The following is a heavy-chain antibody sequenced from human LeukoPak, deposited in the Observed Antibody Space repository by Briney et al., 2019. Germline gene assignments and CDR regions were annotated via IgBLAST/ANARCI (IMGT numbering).Heavy chain of an antibody. V-gene: IGHV3-23*01. CDR3: AKYGSGWALYYYYYMDV. D-gene: IGHD6-19*01. Sequence: PGGSLRLSCAASRFTFTNYAMSWVRQAPGKGLEWVSGLSGSGSKTYYADSVKGRFTVSRDNSKNTLYLQMNSLRAEDTAVYYCAKYGSGWALYYYYYMDVWGKGTTVTVSS. J-gene: IGHJ6*03. CDR2: LSGSGSKT. CDR1: RFTFTNYA.